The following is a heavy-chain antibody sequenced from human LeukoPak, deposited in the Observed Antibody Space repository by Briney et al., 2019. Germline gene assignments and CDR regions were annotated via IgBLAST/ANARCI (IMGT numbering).Heavy chain of an antibody. CDR1: GFTFSSYA. V-gene: IGHV3-23*01. J-gene: IGHJ4*02. Sequence: PGGSLRLSCAASGFTFSSYAMSWVRQAPGKGLEWVSAISGSGGSTYYADSVKGRFTISRDNSKNTLYLQINSLRAEDTAVYYCAKEEDMITFGGVIGYIDYWGQGTLATVSS. CDR2: ISGSGGST. CDR3: AKEEDMITFGGVIGYIDY. D-gene: IGHD3-16*02.